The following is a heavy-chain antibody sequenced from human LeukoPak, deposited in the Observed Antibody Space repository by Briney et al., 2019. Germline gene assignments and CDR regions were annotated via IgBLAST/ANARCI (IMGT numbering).Heavy chain of an antibody. D-gene: IGHD6-6*01. CDR1: GFTFSSYS. Sequence: PGGSLRLSCAASGFTFSSYSMNWVRQAPGKGLEWVSSISSSSSYIYYADSVKGRLTISRDNAKNSLYLQMNSLRAEDTAVYYCARGGSRSSSWFDPWGQGTLVTVSS. J-gene: IGHJ5*02. CDR2: ISSSSSYI. V-gene: IGHV3-21*01. CDR3: ARGGSRSSSWFDP.